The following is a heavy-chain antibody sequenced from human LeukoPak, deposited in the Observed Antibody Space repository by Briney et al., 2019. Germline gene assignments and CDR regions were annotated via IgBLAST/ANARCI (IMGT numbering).Heavy chain of an antibody. J-gene: IGHJ6*02. D-gene: IGHD6-19*01. CDR3: AKDPRIAVAGTRTNLYYYYYGMDV. Sequence: GGSLRLSCAASGFTFSSYAMSWVRQAPGKGLEWVSAISGSGGSTYYADSVKGRFTISRDNSKNTLYLQMNSLRAEDTAVYYCAKDPRIAVAGTRTNLYYYYYGMDVWGQGTTVTVSS. CDR1: GFTFSSYA. V-gene: IGHV3-23*01. CDR2: ISGSGGST.